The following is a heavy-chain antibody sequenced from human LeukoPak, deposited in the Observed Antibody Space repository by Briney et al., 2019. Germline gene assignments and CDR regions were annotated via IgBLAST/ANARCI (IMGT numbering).Heavy chain of an antibody. V-gene: IGHV5-51*01. J-gene: IGHJ3*02. D-gene: IGHD6-13*01. CDR1: GYRFTNYW. Sequence: KVGESLRISCQASGYRFTNYWIGWVRQMPGKGLEWMGIIYPTDSDTRYSPSFQGQVTISIDKSISTAYLQWRSLKASDSAMYYCASWVAAPGTYDAFDIWGQGTMVTVSS. CDR2: IYPTDSDT. CDR3: ASWVAAPGTYDAFDI.